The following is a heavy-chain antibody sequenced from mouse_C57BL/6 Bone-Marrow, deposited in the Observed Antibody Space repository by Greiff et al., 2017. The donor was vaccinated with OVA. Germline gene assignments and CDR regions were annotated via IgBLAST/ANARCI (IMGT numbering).Heavy chain of an antibody. CDR3: ARDYYYGSSYVEAY. D-gene: IGHD1-1*01. J-gene: IGHJ3*01. CDR2: ISSGGSYT. V-gene: IGHV5-6*01. Sequence: EVMLVESGGDLVKPGGSLKLSCAASGFTFSSYGMSWVRQTPDKRLEWVATISSGGSYTYYPDSVKGRFTISRDNAKNTLYLQMSSLKSEDTAMYYCARDYYYGSSYVEAYWGQGTLVTVSA. CDR1: GFTFSSYG.